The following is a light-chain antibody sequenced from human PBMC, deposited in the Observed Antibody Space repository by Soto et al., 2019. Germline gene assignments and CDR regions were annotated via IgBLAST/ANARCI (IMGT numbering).Light chain of an antibody. J-gene: IGLJ1*01. CDR3: CSLTTSHTYV. Sequence: QSALTQPASVSGSPGQSITISCTGTSSDIGHYDYVSWYQQHPGKAPKLMIYHVTYRPSGVSDRYSGSKSGNSASLTISGLQADDEADYYCCSLTTSHTYVFGSGTQLTVL. V-gene: IGLV2-14*03. CDR1: SSDIGHYDY. CDR2: HVT.